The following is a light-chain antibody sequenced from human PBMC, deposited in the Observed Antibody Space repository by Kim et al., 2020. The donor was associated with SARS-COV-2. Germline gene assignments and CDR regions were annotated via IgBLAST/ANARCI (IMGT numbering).Light chain of an antibody. CDR3: QQRSNWPQLT. CDR2: DAS. V-gene: IGKV3-11*01. CDR1: QNVSSY. Sequence: EIVLTQSPATLSLSPGERATLSCRASQNVSSYLAWYQQKPGQAPRLLIYDASNRATGIPARFSGSGSGTDFTLTISRLEPEDFAVYYCQQRSNWPQLTFGGGTKVDIK. J-gene: IGKJ4*01.